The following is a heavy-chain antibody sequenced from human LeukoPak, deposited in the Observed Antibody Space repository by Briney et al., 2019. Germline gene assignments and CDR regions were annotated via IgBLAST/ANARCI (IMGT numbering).Heavy chain of an antibody. CDR1: GFTFSSYW. D-gene: IGHD4-17*01. V-gene: IGHV3-74*01. CDR3: ARVSPEGDYDY. CDR2: INSDGSST. Sequence: PGGSLRLSCAASGFTFSSYWMHWVRQAPGKGLVWVSRINSDGSSTSYADSVKGRFTISRDNAKKTLYLQMNSLRVEDTAVYYCARVSPEGDYDYWGQGTLVTVSS. J-gene: IGHJ4*02.